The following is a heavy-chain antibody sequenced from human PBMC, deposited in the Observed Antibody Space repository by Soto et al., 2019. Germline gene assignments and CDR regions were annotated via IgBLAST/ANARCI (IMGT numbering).Heavy chain of an antibody. CDR2: IYSGGST. Sequence: EVQLVESGGGLVQPGGSLRLSCEASGFPFSTKYRTWVRRAPGKGLEWVSVIYSGGSTFYADSVRGRFTISRDNSKNTVNLQMNSLRAEDTAVYYCARDPWAADYWGQGTLVTVSS. CDR3: ARDPWAADY. CDR1: GFPFSTKY. V-gene: IGHV3-66*01. J-gene: IGHJ4*02. D-gene: IGHD3-16*01.